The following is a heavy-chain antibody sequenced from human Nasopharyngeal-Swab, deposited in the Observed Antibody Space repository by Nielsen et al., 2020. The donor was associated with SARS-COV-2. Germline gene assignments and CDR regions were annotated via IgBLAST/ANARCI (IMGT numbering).Heavy chain of an antibody. CDR1: GGSFSGYY. D-gene: IGHD2-21*02. CDR2: INHSGNI. J-gene: IGHJ4*02. CDR3: ARGGYYCGGDCYHTLDY. V-gene: IGHV4-34*01. Sequence: SETLSLTCAVYGGSFSGYYWSWIRQPPGEGLEWIGEINHSGNINYNPSLKSRVTISVDTSKNQFSLKLSSVTAADTAVYYCARGGYYCGGDCYHTLDYWGQGTLVTVSS.